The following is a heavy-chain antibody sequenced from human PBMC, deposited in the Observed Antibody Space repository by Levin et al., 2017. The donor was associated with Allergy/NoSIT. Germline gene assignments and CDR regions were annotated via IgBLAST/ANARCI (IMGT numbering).Heavy chain of an antibody. CDR3: ARDSGSSWYGPMDY. V-gene: IGHV3-33*01. Sequence: GESLKISCAASGFTFSTYGMHWVRQAPGKGLEWVTVIWSDGSNEFSADSMKDRFTISRDNSKNTLYLQMNSLRAEDTAVYHCARDSGSSWYGPMDYWGQGTLVTVSS. CDR1: GFTFSTYG. CDR2: IWSDGSNE. D-gene: IGHD6-13*01. J-gene: IGHJ4*02.